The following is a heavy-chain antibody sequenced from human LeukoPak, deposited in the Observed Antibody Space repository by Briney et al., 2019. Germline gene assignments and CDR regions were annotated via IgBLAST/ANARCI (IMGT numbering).Heavy chain of an antibody. CDR3: ARVVDTAMVLYGAFDI. V-gene: IGHV3-21*01. Sequence: GGSLRLSCAASGFTFSSYGMNWVRQAPGKGLEWVSLISTSSSYIHYADSVKGRFTISGDNAKKSLYLEMNSLRAEDTAVYYCARVVDTAMVLYGAFDIWGQGTMVTVSS. D-gene: IGHD5-18*01. CDR1: GFTFSSYG. J-gene: IGHJ3*02. CDR2: ISTSSSYI.